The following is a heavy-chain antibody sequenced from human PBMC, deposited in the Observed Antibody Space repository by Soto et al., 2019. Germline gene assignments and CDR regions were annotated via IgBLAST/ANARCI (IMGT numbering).Heavy chain of an antibody. D-gene: IGHD3-16*01. CDR3: ARGGGAIPSYYYGMDV. V-gene: IGHV4-59*02. CDR1: GGSVSGYY. J-gene: IGHJ6*02. CDR2: IYYTGAT. Sequence: PSETLSLTCTVSGGSVSGYYWTWIRQSPGKGLEWTGYIYYTGATNYNPSLNSRAIISIDTSSNQFSLKLSSLTAADTAVYYCARGGGAIPSYYYGMDVWGQGTTVTVSS.